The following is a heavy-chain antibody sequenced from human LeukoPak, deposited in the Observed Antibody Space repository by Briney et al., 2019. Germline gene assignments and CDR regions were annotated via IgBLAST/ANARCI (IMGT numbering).Heavy chain of an antibody. CDR2: ISSSSGVTI. CDR1: GFTFSNYE. J-gene: IGHJ4*02. D-gene: IGHD6-19*01. V-gene: IGHV3-48*03. Sequence: GGSLRLSCAASGFTFSNYEMNWVRQAPGKGQEWVSYISSSSGVTIYYAHSMKGRFTISRDNAKNSLYLQMNSLRAEDTAVYYCARCSSGWYFIDYWGQGTLVTVSS. CDR3: ARCSSGWYFIDY.